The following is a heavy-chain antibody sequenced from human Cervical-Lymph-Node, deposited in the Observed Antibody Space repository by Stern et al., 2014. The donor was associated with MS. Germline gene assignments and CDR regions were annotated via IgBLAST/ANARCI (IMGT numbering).Heavy chain of an antibody. D-gene: IGHD4-23*01. CDR2: ISYDGSNK. CDR1: GFSFSHYG. V-gene: IGHV3-30*18. Sequence: VQLLESGGGVVQPGTSLRLSCAASGFSFSHYGMHWVRQAPGKGLEWVAVISYDGSNKHFADSVKGRFTISRDNSKNTLYLQMNSLRPEDTAVYYCAKDRGLVWYGGLYNWGQGILVTVSS. CDR3: AKDRGLVWYGGLYN. J-gene: IGHJ4*02.